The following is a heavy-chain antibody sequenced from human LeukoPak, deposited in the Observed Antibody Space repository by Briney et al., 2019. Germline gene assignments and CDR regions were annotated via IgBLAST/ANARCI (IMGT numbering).Heavy chain of an antibody. J-gene: IGHJ4*02. Sequence: GGSLRLSCAASGFTFSSYAMSWVRQAPGKGLEWVSAISGSGGSTYYADSVEGRFTISRDNSKNTLYLQMNSLRAEDTAVYYCAKDLDPYYYDSSGYYYSFDYWGQGTLVTVSS. D-gene: IGHD3-22*01. CDR3: AKDLDPYYYDSSGYYYSFDY. CDR2: ISGSGGST. CDR1: GFTFSSYA. V-gene: IGHV3-23*01.